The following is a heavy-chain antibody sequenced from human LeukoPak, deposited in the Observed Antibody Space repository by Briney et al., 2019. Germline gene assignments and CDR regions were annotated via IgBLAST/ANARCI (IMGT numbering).Heavy chain of an antibody. V-gene: IGHV4-39*07. CDR1: GDSISSSSYY. J-gene: IGHJ6*03. Sequence: SETLSLTCTVSGDSISSSSYYWGWIRQPPGKGLEWIGSIYYSGSTYYNPSLKSRVTMSVDTSKNQFSLKLSSVTAADTAVYYCARDDRVGAILGYMDVWGKGTTVTVSS. CDR2: IYYSGST. CDR3: ARDDRVGAILGYMDV. D-gene: IGHD1-26*01.